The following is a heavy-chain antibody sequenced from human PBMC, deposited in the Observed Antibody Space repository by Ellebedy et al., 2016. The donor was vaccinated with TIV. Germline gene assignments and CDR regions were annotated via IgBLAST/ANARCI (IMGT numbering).Heavy chain of an antibody. CDR3: AIGVVPAAADN. J-gene: IGHJ4*02. Sequence: AASVKVSCKASGYSFTGYYIHWVRQAPGQGLEWMGWINPDRGDTKYPQSFQVRVSMTRDTSISTAYMELSRLRSDDTAVYYCAIGVVPAAADNWGQGTLVTVSS. CDR2: INPDRGDT. V-gene: IGHV1-2*02. D-gene: IGHD2-2*01. CDR1: GYSFTGYY.